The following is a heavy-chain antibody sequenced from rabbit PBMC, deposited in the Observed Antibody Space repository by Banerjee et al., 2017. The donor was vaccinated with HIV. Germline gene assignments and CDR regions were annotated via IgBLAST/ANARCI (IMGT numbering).Heavy chain of an antibody. CDR1: GFSFSSYYY. D-gene: IGHD8-1*01. CDR3: ARNGAGSNYAFNL. V-gene: IGHV1S45*01. J-gene: IGHJ4*01. CDR2: IYTGSGST. Sequence: QEQLEESGGDLVKPGASLTLTCTASGFSFSSYYYMYWVRQAPGKGLEWIASIYTGSGSTYYASWAKGRFTISKTSSTTVTLQMTSLTAADTATYFCARNGAGSNYAFNLWGPGTLVTVS.